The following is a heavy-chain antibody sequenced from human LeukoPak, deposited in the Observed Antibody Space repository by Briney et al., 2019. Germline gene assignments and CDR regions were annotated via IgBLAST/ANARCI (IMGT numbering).Heavy chain of an antibody. CDR3: ARQWDYGDYVLGY. V-gene: IGHV4-34*01. J-gene: IGHJ4*02. D-gene: IGHD4-17*01. Sequence: SETLSLTCAVYGGSFSGYYWSWIRQPPGKGLEWIGEINHSGSTNYNPSLKSRVTISVDTSKNQFSLKLSSVTAADTAVYYCARQWDYGDYVLGYWGQGTLVTVSS. CDR1: GGSFSGYY. CDR2: INHSGST.